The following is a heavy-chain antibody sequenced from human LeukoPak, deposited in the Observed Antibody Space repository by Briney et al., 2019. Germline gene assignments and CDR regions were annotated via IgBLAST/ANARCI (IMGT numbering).Heavy chain of an antibody. D-gene: IGHD6-19*01. J-gene: IGHJ4*02. Sequence: GGSLRLSCAASGFTFSDSWMSWVRQAPGKGLEWVSAVVGGGGTTFYADSVKGRFTISRDNSKNTVYLQINSLRGEDTAVYYCAKARLSTGWAYNDYWGQGALVTVSS. CDR1: GFTFSDSW. V-gene: IGHV3-23*01. CDR3: AKARLSTGWAYNDY. CDR2: VVGGGGTT.